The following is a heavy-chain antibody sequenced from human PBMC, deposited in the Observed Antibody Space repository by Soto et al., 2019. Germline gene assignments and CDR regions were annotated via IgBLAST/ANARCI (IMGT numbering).Heavy chain of an antibody. J-gene: IGHJ6*02. CDR1: GFTFSSYG. V-gene: IGHV3-30*18. CDR2: ISYDGSNK. CDR3: PKGTDIHYYYYGMDV. Sequence: PGGSLRLSCAASGFTFSSYGMHWVRQAPGKGLEWVAVISYDGSNKYYADSVKGRFTISRDNSKNTLYLQMNSLRAEDTAVYYCPKGTDIHYYYYGMDVWGQGTTVTVSS.